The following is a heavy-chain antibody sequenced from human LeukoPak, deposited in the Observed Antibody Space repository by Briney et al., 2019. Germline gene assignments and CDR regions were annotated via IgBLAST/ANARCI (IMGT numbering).Heavy chain of an antibody. CDR3: AREGIAAAGGLDY. CDR1: GFTFSSYA. V-gene: IGHV3-64*01. J-gene: IGHJ4*02. CDR2: ISSNGGST. D-gene: IGHD6-13*01. Sequence: GGSLRLSCAASGFTFSSYAMHWVRQAPGKGLESVSAISSNGGSTYYANSVKGRFTISRDNSKNTLYLQMGSLRAEDMAVYYCAREGIAAAGGLDYWGQGTLVTVSS.